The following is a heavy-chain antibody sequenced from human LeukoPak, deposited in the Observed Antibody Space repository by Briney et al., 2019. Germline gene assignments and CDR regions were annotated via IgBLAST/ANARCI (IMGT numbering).Heavy chain of an antibody. Sequence: VASVKVSCKASGGTFSSYAISWVRQAPGQGLEWMGRIIPILGIANYAQKFQGRVTIIADKSTSTAYMELSSLRSEDTAVYYCARERLQQQLSDIWGQGTMVTVSS. V-gene: IGHV1-69*04. CDR2: IIPILGIA. D-gene: IGHD6-13*01. CDR3: ARERLQQQLSDI. J-gene: IGHJ3*02. CDR1: GGTFSSYA.